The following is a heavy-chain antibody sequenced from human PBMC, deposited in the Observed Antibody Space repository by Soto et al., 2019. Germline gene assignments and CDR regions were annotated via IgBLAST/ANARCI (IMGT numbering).Heavy chain of an antibody. V-gene: IGHV3-30*18. Sequence: QVQLVESGGGVVQPGRSLRLSCAASGFTFSSYGMHWVRQAPGKGLEWVAVISYDGSNKYYADSVKGRFTISRDNSKNTLYLQMNSLRAEDTAVYYCAKCEVPAAIFQGFSDYWGQGTLVTVSS. J-gene: IGHJ4*02. CDR3: AKCEVPAAIFQGFSDY. D-gene: IGHD2-2*01. CDR1: GFTFSSYG. CDR2: ISYDGSNK.